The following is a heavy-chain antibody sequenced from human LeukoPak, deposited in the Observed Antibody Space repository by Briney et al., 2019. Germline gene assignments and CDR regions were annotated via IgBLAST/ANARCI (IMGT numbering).Heavy chain of an antibody. CDR2: ISWNSGTT. Sequence: GGSLRLSCTASGFTFKDYAMYWVRQAPGKGLEWVSGISWNSGTTDYADSVKGRFTISRDNAKNSLYLQVSNLRAEDTAVYFCARGGGLDVWGQGATVTVSS. D-gene: IGHD3-16*01. V-gene: IGHV3-9*01. CDR1: GFTFKDYA. J-gene: IGHJ6*02. CDR3: ARGGGLDV.